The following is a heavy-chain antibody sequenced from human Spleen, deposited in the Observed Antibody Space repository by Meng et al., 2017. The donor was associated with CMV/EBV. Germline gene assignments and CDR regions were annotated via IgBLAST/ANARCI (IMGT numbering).Heavy chain of an antibody. CDR1: GFIFSSYG. J-gene: IGHJ4*02. V-gene: IGHV3-53*01. CDR2: IYSGGST. CDR3: ARSVYSSSWYSW. Sequence: GESLKISCAASGFIFSSYGIHWVRQAPGKGLEWVSVIYSGGSTYYADSVKGRFTISRDNSKNTLYLQMNSLRAEDTAVYYCARSVYSSSWYSWWGQGTLVTVSS. D-gene: IGHD6-13*01.